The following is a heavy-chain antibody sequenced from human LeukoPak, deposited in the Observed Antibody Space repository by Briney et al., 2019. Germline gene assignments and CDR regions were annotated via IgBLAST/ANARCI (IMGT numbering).Heavy chain of an antibody. J-gene: IGHJ4*02. D-gene: IGHD1-26*01. CDR3: ARDHLEWELDY. CDR2: IYYSGST. CDR1: GGSISSSSYY. Sequence: SETLSLTCTVSGGSISSSSYYWGWIRQSPGKGLEWIGSIYYSGSTYYNPSLKSRVTISVDTSKNQFSLKLSSVTAADTAVYYCARDHLEWELDYWGQGTLVTVSS. V-gene: IGHV4-39*07.